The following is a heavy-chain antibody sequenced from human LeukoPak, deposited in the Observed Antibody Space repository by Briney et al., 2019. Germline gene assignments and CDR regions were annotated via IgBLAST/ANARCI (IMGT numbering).Heavy chain of an antibody. V-gene: IGHV2-70*01. J-gene: IGHJ6*02. Sequence: SGPALVKPTQTLTLTCTFSGFSLSTSGMCVSWIRQPPGKALEWLALIDWDDDKYYSTSLKTRLTISKDTSKNQVVLTMTNMDPVDTATYYCARRRGYSYGNGYYYYYGMDVWGQGTTVTVSS. CDR1: GFSLSTSGMC. CDR2: IDWDDDK. CDR3: ARRRGYSYGNGYYYYYGMDV. D-gene: IGHD5-18*01.